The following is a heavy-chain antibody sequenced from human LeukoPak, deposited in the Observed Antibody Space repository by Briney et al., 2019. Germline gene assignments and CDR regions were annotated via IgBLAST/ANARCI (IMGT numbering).Heavy chain of an antibody. J-gene: IGHJ6*03. CDR1: GFTFSDSY. D-gene: IGHD2-2*01. V-gene: IGHV3-11*01. CDR2: ISSSGSII. CDR3: ARTPFNIVVVPAAIEVQSNFYMDV. Sequence: GGSLRLSRAASGFTFSDSYMSWIRQAPGKGLEWVSYISSSGSIIYYTDSVKGRFTISRDNAKNSLYLQMNSLRAEDTAVYYCARTPFNIVVVPAAIEVQSNFYMDVWGKGTTVAISS.